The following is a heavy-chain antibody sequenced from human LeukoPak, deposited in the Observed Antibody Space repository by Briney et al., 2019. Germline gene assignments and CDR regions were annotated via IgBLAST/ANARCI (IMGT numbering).Heavy chain of an antibody. V-gene: IGHV3-23*01. CDR1: GFTFSCYA. D-gene: IGHD1-26*01. CDR2: ISGSGGST. Sequence: GSLRLSCAASGFTFSCYAMSWVRQAPGKGLEWVSAISGSGGSTYYADSVKGRVTISRDNSKNTLYLQVNSLRVEDTAVYYCAKDRLGAMMYFDFWGQGTLVTVSS. CDR3: AKDRLGAMMYFDF. J-gene: IGHJ4*02.